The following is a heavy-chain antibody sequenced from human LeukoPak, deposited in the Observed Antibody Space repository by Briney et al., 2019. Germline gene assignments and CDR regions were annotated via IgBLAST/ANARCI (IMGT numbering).Heavy chain of an antibody. V-gene: IGHV1-2*04. CDR3: ARGRLEGSSWYDY. D-gene: IGHD6-13*01. CDR1: GYTFTGYC. CDR2: INPNSGGT. Sequence: ASVKVSCKASGYTFTGYCMHWVRQAPGQGLVWMGWINPNSGGTNYAQKFQGWVTMTRDTSISTAYMELSRLRSDDTAVYYCARGRLEGSSWYDYWGQGTLVTVSS. J-gene: IGHJ4*02.